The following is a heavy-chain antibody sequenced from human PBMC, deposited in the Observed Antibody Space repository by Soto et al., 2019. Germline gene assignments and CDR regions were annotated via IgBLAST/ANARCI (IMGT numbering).Heavy chain of an antibody. Sequence: VGSLRLSCAASGFTVSSNYMSWVRQAPGKGLEWVSVIYSGGSTYYADSVKGRFTISRDNSKNTLYLQMNSLRAEDTAVYYCAGQTWKTTVDAFDYWGQGTLVTVSS. J-gene: IGHJ4*02. CDR3: AGQTWKTTVDAFDY. D-gene: IGHD4-17*01. CDR2: IYSGGST. V-gene: IGHV3-53*01. CDR1: GFTVSSNY.